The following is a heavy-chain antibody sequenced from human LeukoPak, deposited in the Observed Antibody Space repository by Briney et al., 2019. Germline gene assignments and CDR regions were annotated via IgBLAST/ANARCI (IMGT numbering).Heavy chain of an antibody. D-gene: IGHD3-3*01. Sequence: GESLKISCKGSGYSFTSYWIGWVRQMPGKGLEWMGIIYPGDSDTRYSPSFQGQVTISADKSISTAYLQWSSLKASDTAMYYCARHPHYYDFWSGYYTSNWFDPWGQGTLVIVSS. V-gene: IGHV5-51*01. CDR3: ARHPHYYDFWSGYYTSNWFDP. J-gene: IGHJ5*02. CDR2: IYPGDSDT. CDR1: GYSFTSYW.